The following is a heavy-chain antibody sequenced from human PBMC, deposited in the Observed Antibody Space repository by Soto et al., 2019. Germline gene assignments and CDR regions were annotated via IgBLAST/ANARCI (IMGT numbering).Heavy chain of an antibody. CDR2: IYYSGST. CDR1: GGSISSYY. D-gene: IGHD1-20*01. V-gene: IGHV4-59*08. Sequence: LSLICTVSGGSISSYYWSWIRQPPGKGLEWIGYIYYSGSTNYNPSLKSRVTISVDTSKNQFSLKLSSVTAADTAVYYCARIITGNFDYWGQGTLVTVSS. J-gene: IGHJ4*02. CDR3: ARIITGNFDY.